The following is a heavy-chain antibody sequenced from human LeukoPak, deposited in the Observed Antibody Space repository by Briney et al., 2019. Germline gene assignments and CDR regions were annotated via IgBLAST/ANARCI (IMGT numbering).Heavy chain of an antibody. D-gene: IGHD3-10*01. CDR1: GFIFSNYV. CDR3: ARDSSSGSYCFDY. V-gene: IGHV3-33*01. J-gene: IGHJ4*02. CDR2: IWYDGSNK. Sequence: PGRSLRLSCAASGFIFSNYVMHWVRQAPGKGLEWVALIWYDGSNKYYADTVMGRFTVSRDNSKNTLYLQMNSLRAEDTAVYYCARDSSSGSYCFDYWGQGTLVTVSS.